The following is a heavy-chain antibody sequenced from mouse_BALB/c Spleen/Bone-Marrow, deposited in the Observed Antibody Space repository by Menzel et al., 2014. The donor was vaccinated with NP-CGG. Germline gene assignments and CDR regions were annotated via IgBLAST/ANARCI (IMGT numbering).Heavy chain of an antibody. CDR2: IWAGGST. V-gene: IGHV2-9*02. Sequence: VQLVESGPGLVAPSPSLSITCTVSGFSLTSYGVHWVRQPPGKGLEWLGVIWAGGSTNYNSALMSRLSISKDNSKSQVYLKMNSLQTDDTAMYYCARDNYRGAWFAYWGQGTLVTVSA. J-gene: IGHJ3*01. CDR1: GFSLTSYG. CDR3: ARDNYRGAWFAY. D-gene: IGHD2-14*01.